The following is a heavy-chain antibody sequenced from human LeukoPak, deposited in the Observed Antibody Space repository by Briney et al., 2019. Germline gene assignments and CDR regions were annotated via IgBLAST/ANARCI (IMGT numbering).Heavy chain of an antibody. CDR1: GGSISSYY. V-gene: IGHV4-59*01. CDR3: ARGKDGYNPYYFDY. J-gene: IGHJ4*02. CDR2: IYYSGST. Sequence: NPSETLSLTCTVSGGSISSYYWSWIRQPPGKGLEWIGYIYYSGSTNYNPSLKSRVTISLDTSKNQFSLRLSSVTAADTAVYYCARGKDGYNPYYFDYWGQGTLLTVSS. D-gene: IGHD5-24*01.